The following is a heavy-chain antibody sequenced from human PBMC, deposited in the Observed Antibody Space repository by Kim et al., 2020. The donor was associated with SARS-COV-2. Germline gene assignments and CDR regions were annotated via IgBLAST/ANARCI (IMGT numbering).Heavy chain of an antibody. CDR2: FSYSGTT. CDR1: GASIDSSDSY. D-gene: IGHD3-10*02. J-gene: IGHJ4*01. V-gene: IGHV4-39*01. Sequence: SETLSLTCTVSGASIDSSDSYWGWIRQPPGKGLEWIGSFSYSGTTYYNPSLKSRVTISADTARNQFSLKMTSATAAATALYYYARQTIRSLLFGALGDF. CDR3: ARQTIRSLLFGALGDF.